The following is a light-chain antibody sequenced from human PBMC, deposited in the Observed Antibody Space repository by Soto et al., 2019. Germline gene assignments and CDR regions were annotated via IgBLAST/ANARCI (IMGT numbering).Light chain of an antibody. CDR3: SSYAGSNNVV. J-gene: IGLJ2*01. CDR1: SSDVGGYNY. V-gene: IGLV2-8*01. Sequence: QSALTQPPSASGSPGQSVTISCTGTSSDVGGYNYVSWYQQHPGKAPKLMIYEVSKRPSGVPYRLSGSKSGNTASLTISGLQAEDEADYYCSSYAGSNNVVFGGGTKLTVL. CDR2: EVS.